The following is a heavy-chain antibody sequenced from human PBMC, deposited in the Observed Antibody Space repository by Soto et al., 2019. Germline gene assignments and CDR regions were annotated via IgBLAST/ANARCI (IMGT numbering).Heavy chain of an antibody. CDR3: ASLYSSSWYLRGSSHY. V-gene: IGHV4-39*01. Sequence: QLQLQESGPGLVKPSETLSLTCTVSGGSISSSSYYWGWIRQPPGKGLEWIGSIYYSGSTYYNPSPKSRVTISVDTSKNQFSLKLSSVTAADTAVYYCASLYSSSWYLRGSSHYWGQGTLVTVSS. CDR1: GGSISSSSYY. D-gene: IGHD6-13*01. J-gene: IGHJ4*02. CDR2: IYYSGST.